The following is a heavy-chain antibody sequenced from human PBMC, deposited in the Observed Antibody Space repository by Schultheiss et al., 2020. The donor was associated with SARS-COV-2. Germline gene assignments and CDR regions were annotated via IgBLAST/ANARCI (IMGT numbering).Heavy chain of an antibody. CDR1: GGSVSSCSYY. CDR2: NYYSGST. V-gene: IGHV4-61*01. Sequence: SETLSLTCTVSGGSVSSCSYYWSWIRQPPGKGLEWIGYNYYSGSTNYNPSLQSRITISVDTSKNQFSLKLSSVTAADTAVYYCARVRVVATSADAFDIWGQGTMVTVSS. CDR3: ARVRVVATSADAFDI. D-gene: IGHD5-12*01. J-gene: IGHJ3*02.